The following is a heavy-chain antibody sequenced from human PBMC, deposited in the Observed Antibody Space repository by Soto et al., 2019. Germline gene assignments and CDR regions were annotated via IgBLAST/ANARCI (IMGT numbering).Heavy chain of an antibody. D-gene: IGHD2-2*01. CDR1: GYTFTSKG. J-gene: IGHJ5*02. Sequence: QVQLVHSGAEGEKHGASVKVTCKASGYTFTSKGITWVRQAPGQGRECKGWISTYNCTTNYPQKLQGRVIMTTSTATSPVYMERRCLRSDDTAVCYCARGVVGPAAPGTSGFDPCGQGTLVSVSS. CDR2: ISTYNCTT. V-gene: IGHV1-18*01. CDR3: ARGVVGPAAPGTSGFDP.